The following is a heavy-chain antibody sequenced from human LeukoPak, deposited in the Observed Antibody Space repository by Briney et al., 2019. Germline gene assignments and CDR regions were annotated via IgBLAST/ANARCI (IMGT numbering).Heavy chain of an antibody. J-gene: IGHJ3*02. Sequence: SETLSLTCTVSGGSLSSYYWSWIRQPPGKGLEWIGYIYYSGSTNYNPSLKSRVTISVDTSKNQFSLKLSSVTAADTAVYYCARHRRDGYKGTFDIWGQGTMVTVSS. CDR3: ARHRRDGYKGTFDI. D-gene: IGHD5-24*01. CDR2: IYYSGST. V-gene: IGHV4-59*08. CDR1: GGSLSSYY.